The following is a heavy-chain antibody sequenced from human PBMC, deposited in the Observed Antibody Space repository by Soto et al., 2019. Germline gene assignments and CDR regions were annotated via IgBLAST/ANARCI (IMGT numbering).Heavy chain of an antibody. Sequence: QVQLVQSGAEVKKPGSSVKVSCKASGGTFSSYAISWVRQAPGQGLEWMGGINPNSGGTNYAQKFQGRVTMTRDTSISTAYMELSRLRSDDTAVYYCAREGEGGPDAFDIWGQGTMVTVSS. CDR3: AREGEGGPDAFDI. CDR1: GGTFSSYA. J-gene: IGHJ3*02. D-gene: IGHD2-15*01. V-gene: IGHV1-2*02. CDR2: INPNSGGT.